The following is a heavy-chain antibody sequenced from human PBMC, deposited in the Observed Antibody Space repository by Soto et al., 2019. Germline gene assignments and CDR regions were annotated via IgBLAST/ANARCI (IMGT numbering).Heavy chain of an antibody. CDR3: AVVPPFGHCSTTTCFELLDY. J-gene: IGHJ4*02. V-gene: IGHV1-3*01. Sequence: GASVKVSCKASGYTFTSYAMHWVRQAPGQRLEWMGWINAGNGNTKYSQKFQGRVTITRDTSASTAYMELSSLRSEDTAVYYCAVVPPFGHCSTTTCFELLDYWGQGTLVTVSS. CDR2: INAGNGNT. D-gene: IGHD2-2*03. CDR1: GYTFTSYA.